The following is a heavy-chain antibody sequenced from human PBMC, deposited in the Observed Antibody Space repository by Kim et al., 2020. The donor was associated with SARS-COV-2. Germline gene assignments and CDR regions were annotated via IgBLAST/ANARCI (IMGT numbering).Heavy chain of an antibody. CDR2: IYHSGST. V-gene: IGHV4-4*02. Sequence: SETLSLTCAVSGGSISSSNWWSWVRQPPGKGLEWIGEIYHSGSTNYNPSLKSRVTISVDKSKNQFSLKLSSVTAADTAVYYCARQSYYDSSGYPVFDYWGQGTLVTVSS. CDR3: ARQSYYDSSGYPVFDY. J-gene: IGHJ4*02. D-gene: IGHD3-22*01. CDR1: GGSISSSNW.